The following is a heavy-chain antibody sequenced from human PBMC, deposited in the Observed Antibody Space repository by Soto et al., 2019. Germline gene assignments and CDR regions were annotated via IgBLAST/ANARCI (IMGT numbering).Heavy chain of an antibody. CDR1: GASISGFY. J-gene: IGHJ5*02. V-gene: IGHV4-4*07. Sequence: QVQLQESGPGLVKPSETLSLTCTVSGASISGFYWSWIRKSAGKGLEWIGRIYATGTTDYNPSLKSRVMMSVETSKKQFSLKLRSVTAADTAVYYCVRDGKKTLRDWFDPWGQGISVTVSS. CDR2: IYATGTT. CDR3: VRDGKKTLRDWFDP. D-gene: IGHD1-1*01.